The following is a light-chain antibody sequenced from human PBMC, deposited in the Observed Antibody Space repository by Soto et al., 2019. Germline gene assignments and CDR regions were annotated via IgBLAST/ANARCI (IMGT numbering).Light chain of an antibody. V-gene: IGKV3-15*01. Sequence: EIVMTHSLATLAVSPCERATLSSSASQSVSSNLAWYQQKPGQAPRLLIYGASTRATGIPARFSGSGSGTEFTLTISSLQSEDFAVYYCQQYNNWPPITFGQGTRLEIK. J-gene: IGKJ5*01. CDR3: QQYNNWPPIT. CDR1: QSVSSN. CDR2: GAS.